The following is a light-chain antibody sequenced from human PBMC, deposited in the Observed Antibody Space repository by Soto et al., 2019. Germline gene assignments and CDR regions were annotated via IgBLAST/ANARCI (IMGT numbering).Light chain of an antibody. CDR2: AVT. J-gene: IGLJ2*01. Sequence: QSALTQPASVSGSPGQSITISCTGTSSDFGTYSYVSWYQQHPGKAPKLLIYAVTHRPSGVSDCFSGSKSGNTASLTISGLQAEDEADYYCSSYAYTTTVFGGGTKVTVL. V-gene: IGLV2-14*03. CDR1: SSDFGTYSY. CDR3: SSYAYTTTV.